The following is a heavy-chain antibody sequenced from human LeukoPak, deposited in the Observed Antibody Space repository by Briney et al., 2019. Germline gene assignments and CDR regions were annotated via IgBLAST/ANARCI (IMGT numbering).Heavy chain of an antibody. V-gene: IGHV3-7*04. D-gene: IGHD4-17*01. Sequence: PGGSLRLSCVVSGFTFTNYWMGWVRQAPGKGLEWVGNIKPDGSDKYYMDSMKGRFTISRDNSENSLHLHMNSLRAEDTAVYYCARGYGDYVRLWGQGTLVTVSS. CDR3: ARGYGDYVRL. CDR1: GFTFTNYW. CDR2: IKPDGSDK. J-gene: IGHJ4*02.